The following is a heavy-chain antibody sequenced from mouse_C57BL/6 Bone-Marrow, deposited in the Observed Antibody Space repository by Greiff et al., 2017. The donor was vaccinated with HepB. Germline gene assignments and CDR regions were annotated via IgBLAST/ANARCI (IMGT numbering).Heavy chain of an antibody. CDR1: GYAFSSYW. J-gene: IGHJ2*01. CDR2: IYPGDGDT. D-gene: IGHD2-1*01. V-gene: IGHV1-80*01. CDR3: ARDGNYPGRYFDY. Sequence: LQESGAELVKPGASVKISCKASGYAFSSYWMNWVKQRPGKGLEWIGQIYPGDGDTNYNGKFKGKATLTADKSSSTAYMQLSSLTSEDSAVYFCARDGNYPGRYFDYWGQGTTLTVSS.